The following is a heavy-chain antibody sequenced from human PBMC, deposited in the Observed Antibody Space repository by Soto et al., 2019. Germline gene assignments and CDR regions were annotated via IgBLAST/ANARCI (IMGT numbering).Heavy chain of an antibody. CDR3: ARGREWELLHY. D-gene: IGHD1-26*01. Sequence: QVQLQESGPGLVKPSETLSLTCTVSGGSVSSGSYYWSWIRQPPGKGLEWIGYIYYSGSTNYNPSLKSRVTISVDTSKNQFSLKLSSVPAADTAVYYCARGREWELLHYWGQGTLVTVSS. CDR1: GGSVSSGSYY. CDR2: IYYSGST. V-gene: IGHV4-61*01. J-gene: IGHJ4*02.